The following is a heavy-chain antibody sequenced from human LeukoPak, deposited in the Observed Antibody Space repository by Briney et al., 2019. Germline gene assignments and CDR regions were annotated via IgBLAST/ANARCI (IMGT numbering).Heavy chain of an antibody. CDR3: ARDCGSYGRRGWFDP. Sequence: PSEILSLTCTVSGGSISSGGYYWSWIRQHPGKGLEWIGYIYYSGSTYYNPSLKSRVTISVDTSKNQFSLKLSSVTAADTAVYYCARDCGSYGRRGWFDPWGQGTLVTVSS. V-gene: IGHV4-31*03. CDR2: IYYSGST. J-gene: IGHJ5*02. CDR1: GGSISSGGYY. D-gene: IGHD5-18*01.